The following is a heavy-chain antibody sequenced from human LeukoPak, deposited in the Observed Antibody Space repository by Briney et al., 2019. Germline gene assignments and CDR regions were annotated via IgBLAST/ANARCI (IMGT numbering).Heavy chain of an antibody. D-gene: IGHD7-27*01. CDR2: IRDDGSQK. Sequence: PGGSLRLPCVASGFTFSDSWMSGARQAPGKGLEGVDDIRDDGSQKEYLDSVKGRFTISRDNAKNSLYLQMDSLRAEDTAVYYCATYTNWVAGDIWGQGTTVSVSS. CDR3: ATYTNWVAGDI. J-gene: IGHJ6*02. CDR1: GFTFSDSW. V-gene: IGHV3-7*01.